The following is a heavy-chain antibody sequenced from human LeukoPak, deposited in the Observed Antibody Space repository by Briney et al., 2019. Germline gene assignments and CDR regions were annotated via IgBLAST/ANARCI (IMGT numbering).Heavy chain of an antibody. Sequence: SETLSLTCAVSGGSISSGGYSWSWIRQPPGKGLEWIGYIYHSGSTYYNPSLKSRATISVDRSKNQFSLKLSSVTAADTAVYYCASRGRQLWFGYWGQGTLVTVSS. CDR1: GGSISSGGYS. D-gene: IGHD5-18*01. CDR3: ASRGRQLWFGY. CDR2: IYHSGST. V-gene: IGHV4-30-2*01. J-gene: IGHJ4*02.